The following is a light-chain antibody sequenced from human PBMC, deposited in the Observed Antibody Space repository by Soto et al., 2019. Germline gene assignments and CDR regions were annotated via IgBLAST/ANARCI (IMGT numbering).Light chain of an antibody. J-gene: IGKJ2*01. Sequence: EIVLTQSPGTLSLSPGEGATLSCRSSQDVGTNYLACYQQKPGQAPRLLIFGASSRASGVPGRFSGSGSGTDFNLTISRLEPEDSSVYYCQQFINSPYMYIFGQGTKLEI. CDR1: QDVGTNY. CDR2: GAS. V-gene: IGKV3-20*01. CDR3: QQFINSPYMYI.